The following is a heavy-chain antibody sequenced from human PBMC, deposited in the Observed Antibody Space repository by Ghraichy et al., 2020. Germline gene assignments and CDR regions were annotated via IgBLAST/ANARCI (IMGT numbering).Heavy chain of an antibody. J-gene: IGHJ6*02. Sequence: SETLSLTCTVSGGSISSYYWSWIRQPPGKGLEWIEYISYSGSTNYNPSLKSRVTISVDTSKNLFSLKLSSVTAADTAVYYCARALLRYTSSSKGGDYYGMDVWGQGTTVTVSS. CDR3: ARALLRYTSSSKGGDYYGMDV. V-gene: IGHV4-59*01. D-gene: IGHD6-13*01. CDR2: ISYSGST. CDR1: GGSISSYY.